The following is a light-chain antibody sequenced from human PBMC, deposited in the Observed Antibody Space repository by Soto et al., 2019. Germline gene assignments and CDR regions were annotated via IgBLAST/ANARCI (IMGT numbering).Light chain of an antibody. CDR3: QQYDHLPSLS. V-gene: IGKV1-33*01. CDR2: DAS. J-gene: IGKJ4*01. Sequence: DIQMTQSPSSLSASVGDRVIITCQASQAIRNYLNWYQQKPGKAPKLLIFDASNLETGVPSRFSGSGYRTDFTFTISSLQPEDFATYYCQQYDHLPSLSFGGGTKVEIK. CDR1: QAIRNY.